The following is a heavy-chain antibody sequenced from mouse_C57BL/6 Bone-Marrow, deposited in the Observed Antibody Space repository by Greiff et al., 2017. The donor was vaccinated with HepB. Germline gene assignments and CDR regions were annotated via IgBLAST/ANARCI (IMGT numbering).Heavy chain of an antibody. D-gene: IGHD1-1*01. CDR3: TRPPTVVGAMDY. Sequence: EVKVEESGTVLARPGASVKMSCKTSGYTFTSYWMHWVKQRPGQGLEWIGAIYPGNSDTSYNQKFKGKAKLTAVTSASTAYMELSSLTNEDSAVYYCTRPPTVVGAMDYWGQGTSVTVSS. CDR2: IYPGNSDT. J-gene: IGHJ4*01. V-gene: IGHV1-5*01. CDR1: GYTFTSYW.